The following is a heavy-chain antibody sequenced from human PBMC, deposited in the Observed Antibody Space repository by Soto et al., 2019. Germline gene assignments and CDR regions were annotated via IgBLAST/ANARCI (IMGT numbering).Heavy chain of an antibody. CDR3: ASRGYGSRWPNVYMDV. D-gene: IGHD6-13*01. CDR1: GFTFSNYE. J-gene: IGHJ6*03. CDR2: ISNNGAHT. V-gene: IGHV3-64*01. Sequence: EAQLVESGGGLVQPGGSLRLSCAASGFTFSNYEMHWVRQAPGKGLEYVSGISNNGAHTDYAKSVKGRFTNSRDNSENTLYIQMGSLRAEDKALYYCASRGYGSRWPNVYMDVWGKGPTVTVSS.